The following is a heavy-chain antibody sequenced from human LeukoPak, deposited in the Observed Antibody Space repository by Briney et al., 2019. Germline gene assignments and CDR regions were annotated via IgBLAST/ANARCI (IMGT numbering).Heavy chain of an antibody. CDR3: AKDRWQWQFDY. V-gene: IGHV3-23*01. CDR2: MSGAGST. Sequence: PGGSLRLSCAASGFTFSSYAMSWVRQAPGKGLEWVSAMSGAGSTYYADSVKGRFTISRDNSKNTPYLQMNSLRAEDTGVYYCAKDRWQWQFDYWGQGTLVTVSS. CDR1: GFTFSSYA. J-gene: IGHJ4*02. D-gene: IGHD6-19*01.